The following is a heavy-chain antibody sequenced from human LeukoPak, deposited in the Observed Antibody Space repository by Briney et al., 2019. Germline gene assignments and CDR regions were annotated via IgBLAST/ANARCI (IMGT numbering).Heavy chain of an antibody. CDR2: MNPNSGNT. Sequence: ASVKVSCKASGYTFTSYDINWVRQAAGQGLEWMGWMNPNSGNTGYAQKFQGRVTMTRDTSTSTVYMELSSLRSEDTAVYYCARSDYGDYGNWFDPWGQGTLVTVSS. J-gene: IGHJ5*02. V-gene: IGHV1-8*01. D-gene: IGHD4-17*01. CDR1: GYTFTSYD. CDR3: ARSDYGDYGNWFDP.